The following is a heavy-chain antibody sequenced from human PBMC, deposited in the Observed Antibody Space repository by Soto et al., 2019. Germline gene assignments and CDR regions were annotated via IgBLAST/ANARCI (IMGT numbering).Heavy chain of an antibody. V-gene: IGHV3-48*01. J-gene: IGHJ3*02. CDR1: GFTFSSYS. Sequence: GWSQRLSCAASGFTFSSYSMNRVRQGRGKGLEWVSYISSSSSTICYAVSVKGRFTISRDNAKNSLYLQMNSLRSEDTAVYYCVNLLPGYSSGWYRIWGQGTMVTVSS. D-gene: IGHD6-19*01. CDR2: ISSSSSTI. CDR3: VNLLPGYSSGWYRI.